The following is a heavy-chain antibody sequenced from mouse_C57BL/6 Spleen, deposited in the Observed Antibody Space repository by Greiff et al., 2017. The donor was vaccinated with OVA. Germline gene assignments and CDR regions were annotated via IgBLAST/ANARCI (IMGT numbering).Heavy chain of an antibody. V-gene: IGHV1-80*01. D-gene: IGHD1-1*01. CDR1: GYAFSSYW. CDR3: AREDLDGSSSWCAY. J-gene: IGHJ3*01. Sequence: QVQLQQSGAELVKPGASVKISCKASGYAFSSYWMNWVKQRPGTGLEWIGQIYPGDGDTNYNGTFKGKATLTADKSSSTAYMQLSSRTSEDSAVYCCAREDLDGSSSWCAYWGQGTLVTVSA. CDR2: IYPGDGDT.